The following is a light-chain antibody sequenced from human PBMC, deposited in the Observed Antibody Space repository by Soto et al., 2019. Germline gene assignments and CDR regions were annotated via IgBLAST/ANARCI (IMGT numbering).Light chain of an antibody. V-gene: IGKV1D-13*01. CDR1: QTVAKS. J-gene: IGKJ1*01. Sequence: ATQLTQSPSSLSASVADRLTITCRASQTVAKSLDWYQQKPGKAPKLLIYDASNLESGVPSRFSGGGSGTEFSLTISRLQPDDFATYYRQQYNYFCAFGQGTKVDIK. CDR2: DAS. CDR3: QQYNYFCA.